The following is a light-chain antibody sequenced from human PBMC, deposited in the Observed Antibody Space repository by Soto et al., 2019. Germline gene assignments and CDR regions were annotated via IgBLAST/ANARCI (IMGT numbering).Light chain of an antibody. CDR3: HQYGSSQP. CDR2: GAS. Sequence: EIVLTQSPGTLSLSPGDRATLSCRASQSVSSSYLAWFQHKPGQAPRLLIYGASSRATGIPDRFSGSGSGTEFTLSISRLEPEDFAVYYCHQYGSSQPFGQGTKVDI. J-gene: IGKJ1*01. V-gene: IGKV3-20*01. CDR1: QSVSSSY.